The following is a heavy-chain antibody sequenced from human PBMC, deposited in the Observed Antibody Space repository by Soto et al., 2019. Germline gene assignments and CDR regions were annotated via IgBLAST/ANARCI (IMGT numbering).Heavy chain of an antibody. CDR2: FDPEDGET. D-gene: IGHD3-22*01. CDR1: GYTLTELS. Sequence: ASVKVSCKVSGYTLTELSMHWVRQAPGKGLEWMGGFDPEDGETIYAQKFQGRVTTTEDTSTDTAYMELNSLRAEDTAVYYCARAPRGDYDSSGYPYYYGMDVWGQGTTVTVSS. J-gene: IGHJ6*02. CDR3: ARAPRGDYDSSGYPYYYGMDV. V-gene: IGHV1-24*01.